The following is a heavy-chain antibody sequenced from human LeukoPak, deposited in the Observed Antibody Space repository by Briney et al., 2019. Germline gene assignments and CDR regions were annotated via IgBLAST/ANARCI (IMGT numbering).Heavy chain of an antibody. CDR3: AKSEGSGILYYFDY. CDR1: GFTFSNYW. D-gene: IGHD3-10*01. CDR2: INGDGRRT. J-gene: IGHJ4*02. V-gene: IGHV3-74*01. Sequence: GGSLRLSCAASGFTFSNYWMHWVRQVPGKGLVWVSRINGDGRRTTYADSVKGRYTISRDNAQNTLYLQMNSLRAEDTAVYYCAKSEGSGILYYFDYWGQGTLVTVSS.